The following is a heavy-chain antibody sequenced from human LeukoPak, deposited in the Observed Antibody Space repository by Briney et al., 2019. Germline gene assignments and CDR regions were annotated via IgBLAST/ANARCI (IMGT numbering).Heavy chain of an antibody. D-gene: IGHD6-13*01. CDR2: INTDGSST. V-gene: IGHV3-74*01. Sequence: GGSLRLSCTASGFTFRTYWMHWVHQAPGKGRVWVSRINTDGSSTTYADSVKGRFTISRDNAKNTLYLQMNSLRAEDTAVYYCTRDYSSCPDYWGQGTLVTVSS. CDR3: TRDYSSCPDY. CDR1: GFTFRTYW. J-gene: IGHJ4*02.